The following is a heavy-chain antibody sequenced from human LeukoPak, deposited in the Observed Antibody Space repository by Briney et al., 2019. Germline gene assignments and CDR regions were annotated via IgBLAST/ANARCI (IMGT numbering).Heavy chain of an antibody. Sequence: SETLSLTCTVSGGSISSGDYYWSWIRQPPGKGLEWIGYIYYSGSTYYNPPLKSRVTISVDTSKNQFSLNLSSVTAADTAVYYCAREAIAAAGNHWFDPWGQGILVTVSS. CDR3: AREAIAAAGNHWFDP. J-gene: IGHJ5*02. V-gene: IGHV4-30-4*02. CDR2: IYYSGST. D-gene: IGHD6-13*01. CDR1: GGSISSGDYY.